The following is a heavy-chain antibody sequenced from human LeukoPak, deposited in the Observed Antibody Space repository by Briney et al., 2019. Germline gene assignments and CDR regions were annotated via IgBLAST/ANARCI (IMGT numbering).Heavy chain of an antibody. D-gene: IGHD3-10*01. CDR3: TRETVEYYGSGSYSSGGMDV. CDR1: GFTFSDYY. CDR2: ISSSGSTI. Sequence: GGSLRLSCAASGFTFSDYYMSWIRQAPGKGLEWVSYISSSGSTIYYAGSVKGRFTISRDNAKNSLYLQMNSLRAEDTAVYYCTRETVEYYGSGSYSSGGMDVWGKGTTVTVSS. V-gene: IGHV3-11*01. J-gene: IGHJ6*03.